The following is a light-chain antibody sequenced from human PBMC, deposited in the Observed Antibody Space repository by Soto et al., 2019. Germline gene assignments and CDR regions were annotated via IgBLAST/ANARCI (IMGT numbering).Light chain of an antibody. CDR1: QSVGSN. J-gene: IGKJ4*01. V-gene: IGKV3-11*01. Sequence: VITQSSATPSVSPGERATFSCRASQSVGSNLAWYQQKPGQAPRLLINDSSNRATGIPARFSGSGSGTDFTLTISSLEPEDFAVYYCQQRNDWPLTFGGGTKVDIK. CDR2: DSS. CDR3: QQRNDWPLT.